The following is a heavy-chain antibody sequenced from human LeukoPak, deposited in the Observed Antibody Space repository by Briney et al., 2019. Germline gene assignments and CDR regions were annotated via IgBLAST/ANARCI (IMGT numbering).Heavy chain of an antibody. J-gene: IGHJ5*02. D-gene: IGHD3-10*02. CDR1: GGSFSGYY. CDR3: ARLRLGHRAVRGWFDP. V-gene: IGHV4-34*01. Sequence: SETLSLTCAVYGGSFSGYYWSWIRQPPGKGMEWIGEINHSGSTNYNPSHKSRVTISVDTSKNQFSLKLSSVTAADTAVYYCARLRLGHRAVRGWFDPWGQGTLVTVSS. CDR2: INHSGST.